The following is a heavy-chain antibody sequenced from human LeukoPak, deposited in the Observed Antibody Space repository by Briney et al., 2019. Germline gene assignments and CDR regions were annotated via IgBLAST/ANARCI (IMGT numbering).Heavy chain of an antibody. J-gene: IGHJ6*03. D-gene: IGHD4-17*01. CDR3: AKVATVCNYYYYMDV. V-gene: IGHV3-23*01. Sequence: GGSLRLSCAASGFTFSSYAMSWVRQAPGKGLEWVSAISGSGGSTYYADSVKGRFTISRDNSKNSLYLQMNSLRAEDTALYYCAKVATVCNYYYYMDVWGKGTTVTVSS. CDR1: GFTFSSYA. CDR2: ISGSGGST.